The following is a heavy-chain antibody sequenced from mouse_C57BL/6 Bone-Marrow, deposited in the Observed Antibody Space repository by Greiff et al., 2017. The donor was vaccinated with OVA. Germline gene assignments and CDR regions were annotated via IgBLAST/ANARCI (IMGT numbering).Heavy chain of an antibody. CDR1: GYTFTDYY. CDR3: ARWGSYPPYYAMDY. Sequence: EVQLQQSGPELVKPGASVKISCKASGYTFTDYYMNWVKQSHGKSLEWIGDINPNNGGTSYNQKFKGKATLTVDKSSSTAYMELRSLTSEDSAVYYCARWGSYPPYYAMDYWGQGTSVTVSS. D-gene: IGHD6-1*01. J-gene: IGHJ4*01. V-gene: IGHV1-26*01. CDR2: INPNNGGT.